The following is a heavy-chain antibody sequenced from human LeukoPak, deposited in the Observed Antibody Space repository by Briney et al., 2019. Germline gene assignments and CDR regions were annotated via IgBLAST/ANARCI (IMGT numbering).Heavy chain of an antibody. CDR3: ARRVPFDL. CDR1: GYTFTTYA. CDR2: INTNTGNP. V-gene: IGHV7-4-1*02. D-gene: IGHD4/OR15-4a*01. Sequence: GASVKVSCKASGYTFTTYAMNWVRQAPGQGLEWMGWINTNTGNPIYAQGFTGRVVLSLDTSVSTAYLQISSLKSEDTAVYYCARRVPFDLWGQGTLVTVSS. J-gene: IGHJ4*02.